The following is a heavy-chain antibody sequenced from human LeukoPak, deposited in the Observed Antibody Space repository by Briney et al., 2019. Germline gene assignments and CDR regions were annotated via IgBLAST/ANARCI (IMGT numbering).Heavy chain of an antibody. D-gene: IGHD1-26*01. CDR1: GYTFTAYY. CDR2: INPSGGT. Sequence: ASVKVSCKTSGYTFTAYYMHWVRQAPGQGLEWMGWINPSGGTNYAQKFQGSVTMTRDTSISTVYMELSRLRSDDTAVYYCARASGSYWWFDSWGQGTLVTVSS. V-gene: IGHV1-2*02. J-gene: IGHJ5*01. CDR3: ARASGSYWWFDS.